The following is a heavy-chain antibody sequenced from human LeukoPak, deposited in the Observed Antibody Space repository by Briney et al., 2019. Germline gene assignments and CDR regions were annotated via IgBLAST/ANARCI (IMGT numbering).Heavy chain of an antibody. D-gene: IGHD2-15*01. CDR1: GFTFSNAW. V-gene: IGHV3-15*01. CDR2: IKSKTDGRTT. Sequence: PGGSLRLSCAASGFTFSNAWMSWVRQAPGKGLEWVGRIKSKTDGRTTDYAAPVKGRFTISRDDSKNTLYLQMNRLKTEDTAVYYCTTGYCSGGSCYDRWGQGTLVTVSS. J-gene: IGHJ5*02. CDR3: TTGYCSGGSCYDR.